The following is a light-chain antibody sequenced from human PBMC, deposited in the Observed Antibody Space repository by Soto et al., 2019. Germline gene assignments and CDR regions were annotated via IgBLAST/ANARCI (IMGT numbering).Light chain of an antibody. CDR2: GAS. CDR1: QSVTRY. Sequence: EIVLTQSPATLSLSPGERATLSCRASQSVTRYLAWYQQKPGQAPRLLIYGASSRAAGIPDRFSGSGSGTEFTLTISSLQSEDFAEYHCQQYNNWPQTFGQGTKV. CDR3: QQYNNWPQT. J-gene: IGKJ1*01. V-gene: IGKV3D-15*01.